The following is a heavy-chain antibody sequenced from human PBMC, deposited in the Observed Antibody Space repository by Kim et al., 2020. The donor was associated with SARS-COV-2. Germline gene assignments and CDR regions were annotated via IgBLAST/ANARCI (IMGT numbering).Heavy chain of an antibody. D-gene: IGHD3-10*01. V-gene: IGHV4-39*07. J-gene: IGHJ4*02. CDR2: YYRGGT. Sequence: YYRGGTNYTPSLKSRVTISVDTSKNQFSLKLSSVTAADTAVYYCAHPVGVWGQGTLVTVSS. CDR3: AHPVGV.